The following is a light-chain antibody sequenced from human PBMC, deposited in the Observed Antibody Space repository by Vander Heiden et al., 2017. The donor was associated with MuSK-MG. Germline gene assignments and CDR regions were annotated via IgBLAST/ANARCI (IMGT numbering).Light chain of an antibody. CDR1: QGVSNN. V-gene: IGKV3-15*01. CDR3: QQDNNWPLT. CDR2: GVS. Sequence: EIVLTQSPATLSVSPGERATLSCRTSQGVSNNLAWYQQKPGQAPRLLIYGVSTRATAVPARLSGGGSGTEFTLTISSLQSEDFAVYYCQQDNNWPLTFGGGTKVEIK. J-gene: IGKJ4*01.